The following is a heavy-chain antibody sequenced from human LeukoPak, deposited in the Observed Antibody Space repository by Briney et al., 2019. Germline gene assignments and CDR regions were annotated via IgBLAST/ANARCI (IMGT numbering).Heavy chain of an antibody. D-gene: IGHD3-16*01. J-gene: IGHJ3*01. V-gene: IGHV3-15*01. CDR3: ATQGLLDAFDV. CDR1: GFTFSDAW. CDR2: IKSRTDGGTA. Sequence: PGGSLRLSCAASGFTFSDAWMIWVRQAPGKGLEWVCRIKSRTDGGTADYAAPVTGRFTFSRDDSNGTLFLQMNSLTIEDTAVYYCATQGLLDAFDVWGRGTMVIVSS.